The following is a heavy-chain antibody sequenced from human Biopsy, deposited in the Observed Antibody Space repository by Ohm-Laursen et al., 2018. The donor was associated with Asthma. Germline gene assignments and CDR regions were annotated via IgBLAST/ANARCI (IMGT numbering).Heavy chain of an antibody. J-gene: IGHJ2*01. CDR2: IYYSGRT. V-gene: IGHV4-39*02. Sequence: GTLSLTFSVSGGSVSSGSYYWSWIRQSPGKGLEWIGSIYYSGRTYYNPSLESRVTISADTSKNHFSLKVTSVTAADTAVYYCARAVSSSSYWYFDLWGRGDLVTVSS. CDR1: GGSVSSGSYY. D-gene: IGHD6-6*01. CDR3: ARAVSSSSYWYFDL.